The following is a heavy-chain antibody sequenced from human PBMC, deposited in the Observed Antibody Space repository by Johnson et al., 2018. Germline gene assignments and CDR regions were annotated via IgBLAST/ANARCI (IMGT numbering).Heavy chain of an antibody. CDR3: AKGDTTTVTTMGWTK. CDR1: GFTFSNYA. Sequence: VQLVESGGGLVQPGGSLRLSCAASGFTFSNYAMSWVRQAPGKGLEWVSSISGSGGSINYADSVKGRFTNSRDKSKNTLYLQMNSRRAEDTAVYFCAKGDTTTVTTMGWTKWGPGTLVTGAS. J-gene: IGHJ4*02. V-gene: IGHV3-23*04. D-gene: IGHD4-17*01. CDR2: ISGSGGSI.